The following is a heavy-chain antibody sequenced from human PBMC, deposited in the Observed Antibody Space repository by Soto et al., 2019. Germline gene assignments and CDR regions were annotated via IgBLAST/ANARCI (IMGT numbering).Heavy chain of an antibody. Sequence: SVKVSWKASGGTFSSYAISWVRQAPGQGLEWMGGIIPIFGTANYAQKFQGRVTITADESTSTAYMELSSLRSEDTAVYYCARDGCTNGLCYTHLGYFDHWGQGTRVTVSS. CDR2: IIPIFGTA. J-gene: IGHJ4*02. CDR3: ARDGCTNGLCYTHLGYFDH. CDR1: GGTFSSYA. D-gene: IGHD2-8*01. V-gene: IGHV1-69*13.